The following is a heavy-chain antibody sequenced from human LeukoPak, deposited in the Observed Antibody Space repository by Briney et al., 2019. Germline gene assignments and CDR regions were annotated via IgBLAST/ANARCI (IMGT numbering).Heavy chain of an antibody. J-gene: IGHJ6*03. V-gene: IGHV4-39*01. CDR1: GGSISGSDNY. Sequence: PSETLSLTCTVSGGSISGSDNYWGWIRQPPGKGLEWILSIYYGGTTYYNPSLKSRVTKSVDTSKNQFSLNLYSVTAADTAVYYCARVPRSYYYYYYMDVWGKGTTVTVSS. D-gene: IGHD2-2*01. CDR2: IYYGGTT. CDR3: ARVPRSYYYYYYMDV.